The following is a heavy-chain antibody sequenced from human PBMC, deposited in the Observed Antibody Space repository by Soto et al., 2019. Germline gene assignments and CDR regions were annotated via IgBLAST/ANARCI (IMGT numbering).Heavy chain of an antibody. CDR3: ARPRGGYYDILTGPHYFDY. V-gene: IGHV1-69*13. CDR2: IIPIFGTA. J-gene: IGHJ4*02. D-gene: IGHD3-9*01. CDR1: GGTFSSYA. Sequence: SVKVSCKASGGTFSSYAISWVRQAPGQGLEWMGGIIPIFGTANYAQKFQGRVTITADESTSTAYMELSSLRSEDTAVYYCARPRGGYYDILTGPHYFDYWGQGTLVTVSS.